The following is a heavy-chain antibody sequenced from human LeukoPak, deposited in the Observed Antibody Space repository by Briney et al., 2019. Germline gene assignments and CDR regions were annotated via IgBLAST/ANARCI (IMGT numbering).Heavy chain of an antibody. CDR3: ASRKLGNDY. CDR2: INHSGST. D-gene: IGHD7-27*01. V-gene: IGHV4-34*01. J-gene: IGHJ4*02. CDR1: GGSFSGYY. Sequence: SETLSLTCAVYGGSFSGYYWTWIRQPPGKGLEWIGEINHSGSTNYNPSLKSRVTISVDTSKNQFSLKLSSVTAADTAVYYCASRKLGNDYWGQGTLVTVSS.